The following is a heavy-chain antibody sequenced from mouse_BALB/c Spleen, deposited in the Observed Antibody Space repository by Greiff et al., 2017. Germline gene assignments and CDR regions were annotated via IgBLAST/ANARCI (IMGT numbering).Heavy chain of an antibody. J-gene: IGHJ3*01. Sequence: VKLVESGPGLVQPSQSLSITCTVSGFSLTSYGVHWVRQSPGKGLEWLGVIWSGGSTDYNAAFISRLSISKDNSKSQVFFKMNSLQANDTAIYYCARSYDYDRFAYWGQGTLVTVSA. D-gene: IGHD2-4*01. CDR1: GFSLTSYG. V-gene: IGHV2-2*02. CDR3: ARSYDYDRFAY. CDR2: IWSGGST.